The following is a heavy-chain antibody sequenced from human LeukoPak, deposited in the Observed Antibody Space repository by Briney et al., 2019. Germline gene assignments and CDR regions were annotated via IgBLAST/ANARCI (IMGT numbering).Heavy chain of an antibody. D-gene: IGHD2/OR15-2a*01. V-gene: IGHV4-39*07. CDR1: GGSISSSSYY. J-gene: IGHJ4*02. CDR2: IYYSGST. Sequence: SETLSLTCTVSGGSISSSSYYWGWIRQPPGKGLEWIGSIYYSGSTYYNPSLKSRVTISVDTSKNQFSLKLSSVTAADTAVYYCARDALIGGYFDYWGQGTLVTVSS. CDR3: ARDALIGGYFDY.